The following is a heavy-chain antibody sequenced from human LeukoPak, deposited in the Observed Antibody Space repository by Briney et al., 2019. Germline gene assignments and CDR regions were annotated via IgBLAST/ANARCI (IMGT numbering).Heavy chain of an antibody. D-gene: IGHD1-26*01. CDR1: RFTFSNYG. J-gene: IGHJ3*02. CDR3: AREVGTPQAFDI. V-gene: IGHV3-48*01. Sequence: GGSLRLSCAASRFTFSNYGVNWVRQAPGKGLEWVSYIYSRSSTIYYADSVRGRFTISRDNAKNSLYLQMNSLKAEDTAIYYCAREVGTPQAFDIWGQGTMVTVSS. CDR2: IYSRSSTI.